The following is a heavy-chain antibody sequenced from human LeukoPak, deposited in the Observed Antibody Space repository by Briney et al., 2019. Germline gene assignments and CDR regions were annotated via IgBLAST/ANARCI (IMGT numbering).Heavy chain of an antibody. CDR1: AFTLSDYY. CDR2: ISSSGSTI. V-gene: IGHV3-11*04. J-gene: IGHJ3*02. D-gene: IGHD5-18*01. CDR3: ARVVASHGLIDAFDI. Sequence: PGGSLRPSCAPSAFTLSDYYTSWGRQAPGKGLGWVSYISSSGSTIYYADSVKGRFTISRDNAKNSLYLQMNSLRAEDTAVYYCARVVASHGLIDAFDIWGQGTMVTVSS.